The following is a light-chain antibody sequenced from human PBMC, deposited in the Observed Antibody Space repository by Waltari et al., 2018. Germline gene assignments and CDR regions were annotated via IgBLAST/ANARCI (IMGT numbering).Light chain of an antibody. CDR1: QDIRTW. V-gene: IGKV1-12*01. CDR3: QQSGTFPPT. Sequence: DIRLTQSPSSVSASVGARVTITCRASQDIRTWLAWYQQKPGKAPRLLIYHASGLQSGVPSRFSGSGSETDFTLTISSLQPEDFATYSCQQSGTFPPTFGPGTKVEI. J-gene: IGKJ1*01. CDR2: HAS.